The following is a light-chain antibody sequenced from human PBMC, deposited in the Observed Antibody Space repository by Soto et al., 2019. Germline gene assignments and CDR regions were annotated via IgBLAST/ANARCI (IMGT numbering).Light chain of an antibody. Sequence: QSALTQPASVSGSPGQSITISCTGTSSDVGGYNYVSWYQQHPGKAPKLMIYEVSNRPSGVSNRFSGSKSGNTASLTISGLQAEDEADYYCATWDTGLTAVFGGGTKLTVL. J-gene: IGLJ3*02. CDR1: SSDVGGYNY. CDR3: ATWDTGLTAV. V-gene: IGLV2-14*01. CDR2: EVS.